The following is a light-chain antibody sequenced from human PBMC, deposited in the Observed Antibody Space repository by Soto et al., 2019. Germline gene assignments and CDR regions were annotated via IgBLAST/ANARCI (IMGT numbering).Light chain of an antibody. J-gene: IGLJ1*01. Sequence: QSVLTQPASVSGSPGQSITISCTGTSSDVGGYNYVSWYQQHPGKAPKLMIYDVSNRPSGVSNRFSGSKSGNTASLTISGRQAEDEDDDYCSSYTSSSTLYVFGTGTKLTVL. CDR3: SSYTSSSTLYV. CDR2: DVS. V-gene: IGLV2-14*01. CDR1: SSDVGGYNY.